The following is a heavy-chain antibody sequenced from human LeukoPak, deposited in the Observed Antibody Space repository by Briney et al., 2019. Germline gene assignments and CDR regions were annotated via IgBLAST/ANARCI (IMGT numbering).Heavy chain of an antibody. D-gene: IGHD5-18*01. J-gene: IGHJ4*02. V-gene: IGHV1-46*01. CDR2: INPSGGST. CDR3: ARDQGGQLWF. CDR1: GYTFTSYY. Sequence: GASVKVSCKASGYTFTSYYMHWVRQAPGQGLEWMGIINPSGGSTSYAQKFQGRITITRDTSASTAYMELSSLRSEDTAVYYCARDQGGQLWFWGQGTLVTVSS.